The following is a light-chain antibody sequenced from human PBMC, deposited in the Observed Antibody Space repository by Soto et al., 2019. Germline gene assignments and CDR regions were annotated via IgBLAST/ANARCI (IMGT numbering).Light chain of an antibody. CDR1: RRISDW. CDR2: DAS. J-gene: IGKJ1*01. V-gene: IGKV1-5*01. Sequence: DIQMTQSPSTLSPSVGDRVTITCRASRRISDWLAWYQQKPGKAPKLLIFDASSLKSGVPSRFSGSGSGTEFTLTIRGLQPDDVATYDFLQYSSHSWTVGQGTKVEI. CDR3: LQYSSHSWT.